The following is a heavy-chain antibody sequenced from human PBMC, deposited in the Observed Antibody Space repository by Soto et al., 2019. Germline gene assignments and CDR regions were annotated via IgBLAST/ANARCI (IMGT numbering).Heavy chain of an antibody. CDR2: IYYSGST. CDR1: GGSISSGGYY. Sequence: QVQLQESGPGLVKPSQTLSLTCTVSGGSISSGGYYWSWIRQHPGKGLEWIGYIYYSGSTYYNPSLKRRVTISVDTSKNQFSRKLSSVTAADTAVYYCARDQTAMVRGVIMGDWFDPWGQGTLVTVSS. J-gene: IGHJ5*02. V-gene: IGHV4-31*03. CDR3: ARDQTAMVRGVIMGDWFDP. D-gene: IGHD3-10*01.